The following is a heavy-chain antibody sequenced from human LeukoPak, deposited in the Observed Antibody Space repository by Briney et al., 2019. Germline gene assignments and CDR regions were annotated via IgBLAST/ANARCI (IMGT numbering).Heavy chain of an antibody. D-gene: IGHD6-19*01. CDR1: GGTFSSYA. CDR3: ARKGGGSSGWYGNWFDP. Sequence: ASVKVSCKASGGTFSSYAISWVRQAPGQGLEWMGGIIPIFGTANYAQKFQGRVTITADESTSTAYMELSSLRSEDTAVYYCARKGGGSSGWYGNWFDPWGQGTLVTVSS. J-gene: IGHJ5*02. CDR2: IIPIFGTA. V-gene: IGHV1-69*13.